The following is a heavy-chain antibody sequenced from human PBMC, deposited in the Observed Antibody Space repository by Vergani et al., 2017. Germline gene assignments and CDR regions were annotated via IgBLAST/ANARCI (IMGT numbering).Heavy chain of an antibody. V-gene: IGHV3-33*01. CDR1: GFTFNQYG. Sequence: QVQLVESGGGVVQPGRSLRLSCAASGFTFNQYGMHWVRQAPGKGLELVAVTWYDGNNKQYAASVKGRFTIAINNSKNPLVLQMNSLRTQDTAGYYWARAGSVTSGSLQYKFYRDVWGKGTTVTVS. J-gene: IGHJ6*03. CDR3: ARAGSVTSGSLQYKFYRDV. D-gene: IGHD3-10*01. CDR2: TWYDGNNK.